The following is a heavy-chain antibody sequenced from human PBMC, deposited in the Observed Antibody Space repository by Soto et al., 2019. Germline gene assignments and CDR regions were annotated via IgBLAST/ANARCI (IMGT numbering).Heavy chain of an antibody. J-gene: IGHJ6*02. V-gene: IGHV3-30*18. Sequence: GGSLRLSCAASGFTFSAFGIHWVRQAPGKGLEWVAVISYDGSHQYYAESVKGRFTISRDNSKNTLFLEMNDLRAEDTAVYYCGKDIVHHYYGMDVWGQGTTVTVSS. CDR1: GFTFSAFG. CDR3: GKDIVHHYYGMDV. CDR2: ISYDGSHQ. D-gene: IGHD3-10*01.